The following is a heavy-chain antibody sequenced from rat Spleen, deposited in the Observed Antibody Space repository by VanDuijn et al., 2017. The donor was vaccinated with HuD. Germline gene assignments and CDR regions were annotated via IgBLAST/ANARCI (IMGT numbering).Heavy chain of an antibody. D-gene: IGHD1-10*01. V-gene: IGHV5-20*01. CDR2: IRYDGVRT. CDR3: TRDRVTIPFAY. Sequence: EVQLVELGGGLVLPGGPLKLPYESSGLSLITYCTPVLRMRVTKGKEWELVSSIRYDGVRTYYPESVKGRFTISRDDANSILYLQMNSLRSEDTATYYCTRDRVTIPFAYWGQGTLVTVSS. J-gene: IGHJ3*01. CDR1: GLSLITYC.